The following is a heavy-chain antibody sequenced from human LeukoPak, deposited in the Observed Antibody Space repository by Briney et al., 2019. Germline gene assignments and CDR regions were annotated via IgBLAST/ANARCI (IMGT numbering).Heavy chain of an antibody. CDR2: AFHTGST. J-gene: IGHJ4*02. Sequence: SETLSLTCTVSNNSLSSYYCSWIRQPPGKGLEWIGYAFHTGSTNYNPSLKSRVTISVDTSKNQFSLKLSSVTAADTAVYYCARAPYDFWSGSMYYFDYWGQGTLVTVSS. CDR3: ARAPYDFWSGSMYYFDY. D-gene: IGHD3-3*01. CDR1: NNSLSSYY. V-gene: IGHV4-59*08.